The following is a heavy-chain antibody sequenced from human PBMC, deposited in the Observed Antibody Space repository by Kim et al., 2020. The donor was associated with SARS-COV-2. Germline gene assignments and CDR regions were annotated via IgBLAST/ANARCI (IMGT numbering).Heavy chain of an antibody. CDR3: AREPSPANVSQTHPDY. Sequence: ASVKVSCKASGYTFTTYAMNWVRQAPGQGLEWMGWFNTNTGNPTYAQAFTGRFVFSLDISVSTAYLQISSLKPEDTAVYYCAREPSPANVSQTHPDYWGQGTLVTVSS. V-gene: IGHV7-4-1*02. D-gene: IGHD2-2*01. J-gene: IGHJ4*02. CDR1: GYTFTTYA. CDR2: FNTNTGNP.